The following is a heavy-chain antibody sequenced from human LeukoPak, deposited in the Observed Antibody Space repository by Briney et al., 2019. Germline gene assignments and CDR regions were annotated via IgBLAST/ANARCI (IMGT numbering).Heavy chain of an antibody. CDR2: INSDGSST. Sequence: PGGSLRLSCAASGFTFSSYWMHWVRQAPGKGLVWVSRINSDGSSTSYADSVKGRFTISRDNAKNTLYLQMNSLRAEDTAVYYCAKGNSGYYNDAFDIWGQGTMVTVSS. CDR1: GFTFSSYW. CDR3: AKGNSGYYNDAFDI. V-gene: IGHV3-74*01. D-gene: IGHD3-22*01. J-gene: IGHJ3*02.